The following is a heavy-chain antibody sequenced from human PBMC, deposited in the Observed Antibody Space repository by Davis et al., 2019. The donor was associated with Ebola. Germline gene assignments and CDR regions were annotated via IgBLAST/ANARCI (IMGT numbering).Heavy chain of an antibody. Sequence: GESLKISCAASGFTFSSYWMHWVRQAPGKGLVWVSCINRDGSTTTYADSVKGRFTISRDNAKNTLYLQKNSLRVEDTAVYYCAKDRGYSSGWYLFDYWGQGTLVTVSS. CDR1: GFTFSSYW. CDR3: AKDRGYSSGWYLFDY. CDR2: INRDGSTT. V-gene: IGHV3-74*03. D-gene: IGHD6-19*01. J-gene: IGHJ4*02.